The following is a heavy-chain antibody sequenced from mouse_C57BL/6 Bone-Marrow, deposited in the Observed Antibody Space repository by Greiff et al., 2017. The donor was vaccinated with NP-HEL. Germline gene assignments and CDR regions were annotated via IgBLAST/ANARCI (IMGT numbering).Heavy chain of an antibody. J-gene: IGHJ2*01. CDR3: ARRGYDYDDLDY. CDR2: INPYNGGT. D-gene: IGHD2-4*01. CDR1: GYTFTDYY. V-gene: IGHV1-19*01. Sequence: EVQLQQSGLVLVKPGASVKMSCKASGYTFTDYYMNWVKQSHGKSLEWIGVINPYNGGTSYNQKFKGKATLTVDKSSSTAYMELNSLTSEDSAVYYCARRGYDYDDLDYWGQGTTLTVSS.